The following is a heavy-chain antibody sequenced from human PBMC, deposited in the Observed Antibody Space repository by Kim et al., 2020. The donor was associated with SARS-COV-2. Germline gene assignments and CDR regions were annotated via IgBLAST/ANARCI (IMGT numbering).Heavy chain of an antibody. D-gene: IGHD3-3*01. CDR1: GYTFTSYA. Sequence: ASVKVSCKASGYTFTSYAMHWVRQAPGQRLEWMGWINAGNGNTKYSQKFQGRVTITRDTSASTAYMELSSLRSEDTAVYYCASTNFWSGFTEADNWFDPWGQGTLVTVSS. V-gene: IGHV1-3*01. CDR2: INAGNGNT. J-gene: IGHJ5*02. CDR3: ASTNFWSGFTEADNWFDP.